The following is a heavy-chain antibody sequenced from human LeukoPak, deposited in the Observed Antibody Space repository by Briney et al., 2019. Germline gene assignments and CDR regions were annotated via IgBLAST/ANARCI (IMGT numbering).Heavy chain of an antibody. Sequence: PGASVKVSCKASGYTFTGYYMHWVRQAPGQRLEWMGIINPSGGSTNYAQNFQGRVTMTRDTSTSTVYMELSSLRSEDTAVYYCVRVRDGYNDVYDIWGQGTMVTVPS. D-gene: IGHD5-24*01. J-gene: IGHJ3*02. CDR3: VRVRDGYNDVYDI. CDR2: INPSGGST. CDR1: GYTFTGYY. V-gene: IGHV1-46*01.